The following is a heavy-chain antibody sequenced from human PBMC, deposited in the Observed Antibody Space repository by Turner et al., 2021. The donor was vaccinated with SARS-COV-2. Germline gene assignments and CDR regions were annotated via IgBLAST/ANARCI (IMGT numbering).Heavy chain of an antibody. D-gene: IGHD2-15*01. CDR1: GFTFSNYG. J-gene: IGHJ4*02. CDR3: AKSGGMYCSGGNCYSSYFDY. V-gene: IGHV3-30*18. Sequence: QVQLVESGGGVVQPGRSLRLSCAALGFTFSNYGVHWVRQAPGKGLEWVAVISYDGSNKYYADSVKGRFTISRDNSKNTLYLQMNSLRAEDTAVYYCAKSGGMYCSGGNCYSSYFDYWGQGTLVTVSS. CDR2: ISYDGSNK.